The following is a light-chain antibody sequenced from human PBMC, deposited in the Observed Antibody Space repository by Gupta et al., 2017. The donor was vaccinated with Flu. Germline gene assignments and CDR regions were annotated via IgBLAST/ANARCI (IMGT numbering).Light chain of an antibody. V-gene: IGKV1-12*01. CDR3: QQANSYPNT. CDR1: QGISSW. J-gene: IGKJ1*01. CDR2: AAS. Sequence: PSSVSATVGDRVTITCRASQGISSWLAWYQQKPWKAPKLLIYAASSFQSGVPSRFRRSGSGTDFTLTISSLQPEDFATYYCQQANSYPNTFGQGTKLEIK.